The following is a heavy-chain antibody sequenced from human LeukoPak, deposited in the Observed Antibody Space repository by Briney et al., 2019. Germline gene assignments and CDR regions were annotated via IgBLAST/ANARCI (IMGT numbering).Heavy chain of an antibody. CDR3: GRVTRIYSSGWYALDY. CDR2: ISYDGINK. V-gene: IGHV3-30-3*01. Sequence: PGGSLRLSCDASGFTFSSHAMHWDRQAAGKGLEWVGVISYDGINKYYADSVKGRFTISRDNSKNTLSLQMNSLRPEDTAVYYCGRVTRIYSSGWYALDYWGQGTLVTVSS. J-gene: IGHJ4*02. D-gene: IGHD6-19*01. CDR1: GFTFSSHA.